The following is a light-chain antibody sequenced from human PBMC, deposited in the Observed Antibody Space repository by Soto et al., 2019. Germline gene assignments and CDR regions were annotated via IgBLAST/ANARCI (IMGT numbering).Light chain of an antibody. CDR1: TSDVGSYVF. CDR2: EGT. Sequence: QSALTQPASVSGSPGQSITISCAGSTSDVGSYVFVSWFQQHPVKAPKLIIFEGTKRPSGISDRFSGSKSGNTASLTISGLQPEDEAYYYCCSYAGSLTWVFGTGTQLTVL. V-gene: IGLV2-23*01. CDR3: CSYAGSLTWV. J-gene: IGLJ3*02.